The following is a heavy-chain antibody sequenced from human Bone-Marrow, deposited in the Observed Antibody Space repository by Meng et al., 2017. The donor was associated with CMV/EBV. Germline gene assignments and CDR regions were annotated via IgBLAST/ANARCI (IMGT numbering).Heavy chain of an antibody. CDR3: AEVWSAARPTYYYGMDV. CDR1: GFTVSSTY. Sequence: ETLSLTCEASGFTVSSTYMSWVRQAPGKGLEWVSVIYSGGSTYYADSVKGRFTISRDNSKNTLYLQMNSLRAEDTAVYYCAEVWSAARPTYYYGMDVWGQGTTVTVSS. J-gene: IGHJ6*02. CDR2: IYSGGST. V-gene: IGHV3-53*01. D-gene: IGHD6-6*01.